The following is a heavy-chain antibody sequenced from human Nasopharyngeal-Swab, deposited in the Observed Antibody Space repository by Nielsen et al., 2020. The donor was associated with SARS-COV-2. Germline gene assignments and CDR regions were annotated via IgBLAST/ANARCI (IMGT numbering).Heavy chain of an antibody. CDR1: GFTFSDYY. CDR3: ARVGVGVTTTKGGYFDY. D-gene: IGHD4-17*01. V-gene: IGHV3-11*06. J-gene: IGHJ4*02. Sequence: GESLKISCAVSGFTFSDYYMSWVRQAPGKGLEWISYISSSSRYINYADSVKGRFTISRDNAKNSLYLQMNSLRAEDTAVYYCARVGVGVTTTKGGYFDYWGQGTLVTVSS. CDR2: ISSSSRYI.